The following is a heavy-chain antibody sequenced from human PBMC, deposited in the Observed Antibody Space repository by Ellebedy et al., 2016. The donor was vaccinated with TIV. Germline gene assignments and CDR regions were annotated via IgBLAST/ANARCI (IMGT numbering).Heavy chain of an antibody. CDR2: INSDGSST. CDR1: GFTFSSYW. V-gene: IGHV3-74*01. CDR3: ARDIVGSTTYYYYGMDV. Sequence: GGSLRLSXAASGFTFSSYWMHWVRQAPGKGLVWVSRINSDGSSTSYADSVKGRFTISRDNAKNTLYLQMNSLRAEDTAVYYCARDIVGSTTYYYYGMDVWGQGTTVTVSS. J-gene: IGHJ6*02. D-gene: IGHD2-2*01.